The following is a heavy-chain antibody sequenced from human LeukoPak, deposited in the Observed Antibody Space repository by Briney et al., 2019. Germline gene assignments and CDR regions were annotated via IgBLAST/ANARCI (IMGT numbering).Heavy chain of an antibody. V-gene: IGHV4-38-2*02. D-gene: IGHD1-14*01. Sequence: PSETLSLTCTVSGYSISSGYYWGWIRPPPGKGLEWIGYIFHSGSTNYNPSLKSRVTISVDTSKNQFSLRLTSVTAADTAVYYCVRTNPWDLTYYFDYWGQGTLVTVSS. CDR2: IFHSGST. CDR1: GYSISSGYY. J-gene: IGHJ4*02. CDR3: VRTNPWDLTYYFDY.